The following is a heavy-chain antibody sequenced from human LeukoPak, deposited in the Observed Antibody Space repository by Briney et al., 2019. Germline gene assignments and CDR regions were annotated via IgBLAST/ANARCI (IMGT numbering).Heavy chain of an antibody. D-gene: IGHD3-22*01. V-gene: IGHV5-51*01. Sequence: GESLKISCKGSGYSFTSYWIGWVRRMPGKGLEWMGIIYPGDSDTRYSPSFQGQVTISADKSISTAYLQWSSLKASDTAMYYCARAGYYYDSSGYYYFDYWGQGTLVTVSS. CDR1: GYSFTSYW. CDR2: IYPGDSDT. J-gene: IGHJ4*02. CDR3: ARAGYYYDSSGYYYFDY.